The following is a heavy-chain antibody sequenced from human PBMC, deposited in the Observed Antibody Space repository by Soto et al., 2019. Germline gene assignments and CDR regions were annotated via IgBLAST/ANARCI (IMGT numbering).Heavy chain of an antibody. J-gene: IGHJ6*02. Sequence: GSLRLSGAASGFSFSDYTMNWFRQAPGKGLEWVSSINGRSDYTYYSGSVTGRFTISRDNSNYSLFLQMNSLRGEDTAVYYCARDHEYTSGWSHGRDVWGQGTTVTASS. CDR2: INGRSDYT. CDR1: GFSFSDYT. D-gene: IGHD3-22*01. V-gene: IGHV3-21*01. CDR3: ARDHEYTSGWSHGRDV.